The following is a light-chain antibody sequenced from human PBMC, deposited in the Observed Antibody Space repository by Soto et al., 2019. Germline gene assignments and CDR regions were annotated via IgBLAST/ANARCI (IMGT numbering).Light chain of an antibody. V-gene: IGKV1-12*01. J-gene: IGKJ5*01. CDR1: QGIKNW. CDR2: NGS. CDR3: QQAASFPIT. Sequence: DIQITQSASYVSATVGAIVTSPCRASQGIKNWLAWYQQKPGKAPNLLIYNGSSLPSGVPSRFSGSGSGTDFTLTINSLQPEDFATYYCQQAASFPITFGQGTRLEIK.